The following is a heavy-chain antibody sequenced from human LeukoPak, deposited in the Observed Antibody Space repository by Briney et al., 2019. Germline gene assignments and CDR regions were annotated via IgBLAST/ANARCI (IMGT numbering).Heavy chain of an antibody. D-gene: IGHD4-23*01. CDR2: ISSSGSTI. CDR1: GFTFSSYE. J-gene: IGHJ4*02. V-gene: IGHV3-48*03. Sequence: PGGSLRLSCAASGFTFSSYEMHWVRQAPGKGLEWVSYISSSGSTIYYADPVKGRFTISRDNAKNSLYLQMNSLRAEDTAVYYCARDYGGSSPFDYWGQGTLVTVSS. CDR3: ARDYGGSSPFDY.